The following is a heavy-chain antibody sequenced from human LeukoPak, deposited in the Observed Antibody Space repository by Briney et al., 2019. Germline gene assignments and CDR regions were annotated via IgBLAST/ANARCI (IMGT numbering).Heavy chain of an antibody. CDR3: VRGTGY. J-gene: IGHJ4*02. Sequence: GGSLRLSCSVSGFTFSTYVMHWVRQAPGKGLEYVSAIRSNGDNTYYADSVKGRFTISRDNSKNTLYLQMSSLRADDTAGYYCVRGTGYWGQGTLVTVSS. CDR2: IRSNGDNT. V-gene: IGHV3-64D*06. CDR1: GFTFSTYV.